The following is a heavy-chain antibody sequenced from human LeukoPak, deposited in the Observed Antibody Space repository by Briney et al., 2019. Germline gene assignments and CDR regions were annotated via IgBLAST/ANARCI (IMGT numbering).Heavy chain of an antibody. CDR2: ISYDGSNK. Sequence: GGSLRLSCAASGFTFSSYAMHWVRQAPGKGLEGVAVISYDGSNKYYADSVKGRFTISRDNSKNAVYLQMNSQTAKHVAVYDLSRDEGYCVSSGYYYVQEYWGQGTLVTVSS. J-gene: IGHJ4*02. D-gene: IGHD3-22*01. CDR3: SRDEGYCVSSGYYYVQEY. V-gene: IGHV3-30-3*01. CDR1: GFTFSSYA.